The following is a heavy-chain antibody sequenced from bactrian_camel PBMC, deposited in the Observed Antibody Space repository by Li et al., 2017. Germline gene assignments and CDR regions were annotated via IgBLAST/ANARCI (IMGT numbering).Heavy chain of an antibody. CDR3: AAVGGWAPKD. Sequence: DVQLVESGGGLVQPGGSLRLSCAVSGFTFSNYAMSWVRQAPGKGPEGVGSIDNGGTITYYTDSVRGRFTISRDNAQNTVYLQMNNLKPEDSAVYYCAAVGGWAPKDWGQGTQVTVS. CDR2: IDNGGTIT. CDR1: GFTFSNYA. J-gene: IGHJ4*01. D-gene: IGHD5*01. V-gene: IGHV3S31*01.